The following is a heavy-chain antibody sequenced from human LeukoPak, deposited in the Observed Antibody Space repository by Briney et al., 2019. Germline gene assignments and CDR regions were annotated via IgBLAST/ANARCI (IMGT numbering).Heavy chain of an antibody. CDR1: GYTFTNYG. CDR2: ISAYNGNT. D-gene: IGHD2-15*01. J-gene: IGHJ5*02. CDR3: ARGGSDCSGGNCPYSWFDP. V-gene: IGHV1-18*01. Sequence: RASVKVSCKASGYTFTNYGISWVRQAPGQGPERMGWISAYNGNTNYAQKLQGRVTMTTDTSTSTAYMELRSLTSDDTAVYYCARGGSDCSGGNCPYSWFDPWGQGTLVTVSS.